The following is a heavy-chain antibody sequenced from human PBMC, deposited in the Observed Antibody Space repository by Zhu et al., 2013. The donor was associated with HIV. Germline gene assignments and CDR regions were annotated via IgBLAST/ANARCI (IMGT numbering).Heavy chain of an antibody. J-gene: IGHJ3*02. CDR2: INPNSGGT. V-gene: IGHV1-2*02. Sequence: QVHLVQSGAEVKKPGASVKVSCKASGYSFTGYFLHWVRQAAGQGLEWVGWINPNSGGTNYAQKFQGRVTMTRDTSISTAYMELSRLRSDDTAVYYCARDNYYDSSGYYPHDAFDIWGQGTMVTVSS. D-gene: IGHD3-22*01. CDR1: GYSFTGYF. CDR3: ARDNYYDSSGYYPHDAFDI.